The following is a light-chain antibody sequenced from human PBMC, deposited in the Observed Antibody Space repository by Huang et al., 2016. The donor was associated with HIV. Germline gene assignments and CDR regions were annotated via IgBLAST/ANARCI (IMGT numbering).Light chain of an antibody. Sequence: EIVLTQSPATLSLSPGERATLSCRASQNVPSFLVWYQHKPGQAPRLLMYDASNRATGIPARCRGSGSGTDFTLTITDLQSEDSAVYYCHQRSAWPLTFGGGTKVEI. CDR3: HQRSAWPLT. CDR1: QNVPSF. V-gene: IGKV3-11*01. CDR2: DAS. J-gene: IGKJ4*01.